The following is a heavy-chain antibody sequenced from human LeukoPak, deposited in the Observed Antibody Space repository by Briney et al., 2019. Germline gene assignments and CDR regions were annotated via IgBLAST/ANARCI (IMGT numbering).Heavy chain of an antibody. CDR3: ASGHGDYSY. Sequence: SETLSLTCTVSGGSISRYYWSWIRQPPGKGLEWIGYIYYSGSTNYNPSLKSRVTISVDTSKNQFSLKLSSVTAADTALYYCASGHGDYSYWGQGTLVTVSS. V-gene: IGHV4-59*01. CDR2: IYYSGST. J-gene: IGHJ4*02. D-gene: IGHD4-17*01. CDR1: GGSISRYY.